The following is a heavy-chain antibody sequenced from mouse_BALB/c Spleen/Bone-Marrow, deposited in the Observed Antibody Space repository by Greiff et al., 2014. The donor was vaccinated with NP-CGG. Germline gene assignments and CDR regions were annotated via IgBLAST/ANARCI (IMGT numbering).Heavy chain of an antibody. CDR2: INPSNGGT. V-gene: IGHV1S81*02. CDR1: GYTFTSFY. CDR3: TRGSYVSSQYYFDY. J-gene: IGHJ2*01. Sequence: QVQLQQPGAELVKPGASVKLSCKASGYTFTSFYMYWVKQRPGQGLEWIGGINPSNGGTNFNEKFKSKGTLTLDKSSSTAYMQLSSLTSEDSAVYYGTRGSYVSSQYYFDYWGQGTTLTVSS. D-gene: IGHD1-1*01.